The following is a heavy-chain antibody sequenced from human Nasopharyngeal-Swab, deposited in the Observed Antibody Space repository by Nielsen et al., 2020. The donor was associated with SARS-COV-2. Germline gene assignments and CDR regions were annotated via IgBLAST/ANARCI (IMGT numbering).Heavy chain of an antibody. Sequence: WIRQPPGKGLEWIGSIYDSGRTYYNPSLKSRVTISVDTFKNQFSLNLSSVTAADTAVYYCARVVMVRGVSYYYYMGVWGKGTTVTVSS. CDR2: IYDSGRT. CDR3: ARVVMVRGVSYYYYMGV. D-gene: IGHD3-10*01. V-gene: IGHV4-39*07. J-gene: IGHJ6*03.